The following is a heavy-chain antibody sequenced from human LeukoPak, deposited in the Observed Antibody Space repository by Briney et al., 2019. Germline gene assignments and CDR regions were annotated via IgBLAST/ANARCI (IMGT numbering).Heavy chain of an antibody. CDR1: GYRFSSYW. J-gene: IGHJ4*02. D-gene: IGHD3-10*01. CDR3: ARRRSSTLIDY. Sequence: GESLKISCKGSGYRFSSYWIAWVRPMPGKGLEWMGIIYPGDSDTTYSPSFQGQVTISADKSISTAYLQWNSLKASDTAMYFCARRRSSTLIDYWGQGTLVTVSS. CDR2: IYPGDSDT. V-gene: IGHV5-51*01.